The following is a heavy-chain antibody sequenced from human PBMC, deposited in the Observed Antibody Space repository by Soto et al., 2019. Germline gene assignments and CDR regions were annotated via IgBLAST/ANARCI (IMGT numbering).Heavy chain of an antibody. CDR1: GFIVSSIY. CDR3: GRGVYSGSSADY. V-gene: IGHV3-66*01. J-gene: IGHJ4*02. D-gene: IGHD1-26*01. CDR2: IYSGGTT. Sequence: EVQLVESGGDLVQPGGSLRLSCAASGFIVSSIYMNWVRQGPGKGLEWVSIIYSGGTTYYTDSVKGRFTISTDNSKNTLYLQMNSLRAEDTAVYYCGRGVYSGSSADYWGQGTLVTVSS.